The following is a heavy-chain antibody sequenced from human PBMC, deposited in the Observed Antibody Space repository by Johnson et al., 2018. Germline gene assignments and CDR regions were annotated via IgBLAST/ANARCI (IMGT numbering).Heavy chain of an antibody. CDR2: ISYDGSNK. CDR3: AKDLGGYCTNGVCYYYYYYMDV. CDR1: GFTFSSYG. Sequence: QVQRGQSGGGVVQPGRSLRLSCAASGFTFSSYGMHWVRQAPGKGLEGVAVISYDGSNKYYADSVKGRFTISRDNSKNTLYLQMNSLRAEDTAVYYCAKDLGGYCTNGVCYYYYYYMDVWGKGTTVTVSS. D-gene: IGHD2-8*01. V-gene: IGHV3-30*18. J-gene: IGHJ6*03.